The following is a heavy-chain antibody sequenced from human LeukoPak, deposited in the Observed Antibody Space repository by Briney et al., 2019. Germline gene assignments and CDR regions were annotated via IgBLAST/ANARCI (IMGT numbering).Heavy chain of an antibody. Sequence: AGRSLRLSCAASGFTFSSYGMHWVRQAPGKGLEWVAVISYDGSNKYYADSVKGRFTISRDNSKNTLYLQMNSLRAEDTAVYYCAKDLWRRGGEDGFDIWGQGTMVTVSS. CDR3: AKDLWRRGGEDGFDI. CDR2: ISYDGSNK. D-gene: IGHD3-10*01. V-gene: IGHV3-30*18. J-gene: IGHJ3*02. CDR1: GFTFSSYG.